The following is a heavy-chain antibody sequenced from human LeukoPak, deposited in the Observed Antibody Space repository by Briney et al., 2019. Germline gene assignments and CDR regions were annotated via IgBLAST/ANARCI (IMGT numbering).Heavy chain of an antibody. CDR1: GFTFSSYA. Sequence: GGSLRLSCAASGFTFSSYAMSWVRQAPGKGLEWVSAISGSGGSTYYADSVKGRFTISRDNSKNTLYLQMNSLRAEDTAVYYCAKDVKATVVRGAFDYWGQGTLVTVSS. D-gene: IGHD4-23*01. CDR3: AKDVKATVVRGAFDY. V-gene: IGHV3-23*01. J-gene: IGHJ4*02. CDR2: ISGSGGST.